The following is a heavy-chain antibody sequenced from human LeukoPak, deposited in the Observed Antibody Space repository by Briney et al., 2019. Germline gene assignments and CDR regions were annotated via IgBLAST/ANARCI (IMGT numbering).Heavy chain of an antibody. Sequence: GGSLRLSCAASGFTFSSYSMNWVRQAPGKGLEWVSYISSSSSTIYYADSVKGRFTISRDNAKNTLYLQMNSLRSEDTAVYYCARGVGVGERYYYYYMDVWGKGTTVTISS. J-gene: IGHJ6*03. CDR1: GFTFSSYS. V-gene: IGHV3-48*01. CDR2: ISSSSSTI. CDR3: ARGVGVGERYYYYYMDV. D-gene: IGHD3-10*01.